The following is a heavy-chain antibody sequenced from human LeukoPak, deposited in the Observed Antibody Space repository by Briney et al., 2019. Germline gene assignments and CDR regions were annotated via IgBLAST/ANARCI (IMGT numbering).Heavy chain of an antibody. V-gene: IGHV3-7*01. D-gene: IGHD5-12*01. CDR1: GFRFSSYW. CDR3: ARDGLPFDF. CDR2: IKQDGSEK. J-gene: IGHJ4*02. Sequence: GGSLRLSCAASGFRFSSYWMSWVRQAPGHGLEWVANIKQDGSEKYYVDSVKGRFTISRDNAKNSLYVQMNSLRAEDTAVYFCARDGLPFDFWGQGTLVTVSS.